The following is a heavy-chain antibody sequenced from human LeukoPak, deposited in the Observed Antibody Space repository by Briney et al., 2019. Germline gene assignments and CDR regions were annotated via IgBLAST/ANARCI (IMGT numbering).Heavy chain of an antibody. CDR3: ASRYNRRPIDY. CDR1: GFTFSSYG. Sequence: PGGSLRLSCAASGFTFSSYGMHWVRQAPGKGLEWVAVISYDGSNKYYADSVKGRFTISRDNSKNTLYLQMNSLRAEDTAVYYCASRYNRRPIDYWGQGTLVTVSS. V-gene: IGHV3-30*03. J-gene: IGHJ4*02. D-gene: IGHD3-16*02. CDR2: ISYDGSNK.